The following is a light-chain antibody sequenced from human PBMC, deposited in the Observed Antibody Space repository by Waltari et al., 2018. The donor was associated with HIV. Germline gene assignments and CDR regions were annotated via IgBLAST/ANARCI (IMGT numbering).Light chain of an antibody. Sequence: QSVLTQPPSTSGAPGQRVTISCSGSVSNIAINSVSWYQQFPGTAPKPIFYHNAKLPCVVPDRVSASKSVSSASRAIGGRQSDDEAYYYCASWDDRVNGVFGGGTRLAVL. CDR3: ASWDDRVNGV. CDR1: VSNIAINS. J-gene: IGLJ3*02. CDR2: HNA. V-gene: IGLV1-44*01.